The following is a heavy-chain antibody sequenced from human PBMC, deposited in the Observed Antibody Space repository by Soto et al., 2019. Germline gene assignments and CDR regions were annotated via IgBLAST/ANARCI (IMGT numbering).Heavy chain of an antibody. Sequence: DVQLVESGGGLVQPGGSLRLSCAASGITFINYWMTWVRQVPGKGLEWVANTREDGSGTYFVDSVKGRFTISRDNARNSLYVQVNSLRAEDTVVYYCACDGGGYSYGYYLDYWGQGALVSVSP. V-gene: IGHV3-7*05. D-gene: IGHD5-18*01. J-gene: IGHJ4*02. CDR3: ACDGGGYSYGYYLDY. CDR1: GITFINYW. CDR2: TREDGSGT.